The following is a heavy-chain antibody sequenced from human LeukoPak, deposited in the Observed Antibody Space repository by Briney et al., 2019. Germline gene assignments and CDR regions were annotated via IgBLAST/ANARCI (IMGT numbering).Heavy chain of an antibody. Sequence: SETLSLTCTLSGYSISNTYYWGWIRQPPGKGLEWIGSIYYSGSTLYNPSLKSRVTMSIDTSKDQFSLKLSSVTAADTAVYYCARQGGGYDSSGYWNWFDPWGQGTLVTVSS. D-gene: IGHD3-22*01. CDR2: IYYSGST. V-gene: IGHV4-38-2*02. CDR3: ARQGGGYDSSGYWNWFDP. CDR1: GYSISNTYY. J-gene: IGHJ5*02.